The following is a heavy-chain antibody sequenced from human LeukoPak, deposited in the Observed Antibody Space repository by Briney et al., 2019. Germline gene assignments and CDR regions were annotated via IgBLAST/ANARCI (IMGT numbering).Heavy chain of an antibody. CDR2: IRYDGSQK. CDR1: GFTFSSYG. CDR3: AKGLAYTFDY. J-gene: IGHJ4*02. Sequence: GGSLRLSCGASGFTFSSYGMHWVRQAPGKGLEWVAFIRYDGSQKYYADSVKGRFTISRDNSKNTLHLQMNSLRAEDTAVYYCAKGLAYTFDYWGQGTLVTVSS. V-gene: IGHV3-30*02. D-gene: IGHD3/OR15-3a*01.